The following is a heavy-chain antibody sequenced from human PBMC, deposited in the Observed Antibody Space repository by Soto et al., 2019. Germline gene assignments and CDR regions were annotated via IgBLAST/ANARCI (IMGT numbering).Heavy chain of an antibody. CDR3: ARDSGGGSWEVGRIRYYFDY. Sequence: QVQLVESGGGVVQPGRSLRLSCAASGFTFSSYAMHWVRQAPGKGLEWVAVISYDGSNKYYADSVKGRFTISRDNSNNTLYLQRNSLGAEDTAVYYCARDSGGGSWEVGRIRYYFDYWGQGPLVTVSS. CDR1: GFTFSSYA. D-gene: IGHD6-13*01. J-gene: IGHJ4*02. V-gene: IGHV3-30-3*01. CDR2: ISYDGSNK.